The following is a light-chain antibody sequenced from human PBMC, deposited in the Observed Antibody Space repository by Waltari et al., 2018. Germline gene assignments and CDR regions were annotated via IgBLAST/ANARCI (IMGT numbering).Light chain of an antibody. CDR1: SSDIGVYNY. J-gene: IGLJ3*02. Sequence: QSALTQPASVSGSPGQSITISCFGTSSDIGVYNYVSWYQQYPGKAPRLMVYDVSKRPSGVSDRFSGSKSGNTASLTISGLRAEDEADYYCNSYTRKTASVVFGGGTKLTVL. V-gene: IGLV2-14*01. CDR2: DVS. CDR3: NSYTRKTASVV.